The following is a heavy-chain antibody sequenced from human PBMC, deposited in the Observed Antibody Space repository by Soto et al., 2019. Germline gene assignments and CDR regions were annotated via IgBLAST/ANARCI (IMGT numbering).Heavy chain of an antibody. J-gene: IGHJ6*02. CDR2: IIPILGIA. D-gene: IGHD2-2*01. V-gene: IGHV1-69*04. CDR1: GSTFSSYY. CDR3: AREDIVVVPAAQDYYYGMDV. Sequence: SVKVSCKESGSTFSSYYMHWVRQAPGQGLEWMGRIIPILGIANYAQKFQGRVTITADKSTSTAYMELSSLRSEDTAVYYCAREDIVVVPAAQDYYYGMDVWGQGTTVTVSS.